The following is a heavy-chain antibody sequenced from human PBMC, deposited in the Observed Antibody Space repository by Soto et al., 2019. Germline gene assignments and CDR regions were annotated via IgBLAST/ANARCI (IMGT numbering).Heavy chain of an antibody. V-gene: IGHV3-7*01. Sequence: GGSLRLSCAASGFTFSSYWMSWVRQAPGKGLEWVANIKQDGSEKYYVDSGKGRFTISRDNAKNSLYLQMNSLRAEDTAVYYCARLSYRQRFVLRFLEWLPREFDPWGQGTLVTVSS. J-gene: IGHJ5*02. CDR3: ARLSYRQRFVLRFLEWLPREFDP. D-gene: IGHD3-3*01. CDR1: GFTFSSYW. CDR2: IKQDGSEK.